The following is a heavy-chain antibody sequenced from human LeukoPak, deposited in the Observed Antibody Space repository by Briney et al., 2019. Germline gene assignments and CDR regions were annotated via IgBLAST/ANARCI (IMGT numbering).Heavy chain of an antibody. CDR2: LSPHANYE. D-gene: IGHD5-18*01. CDR3: ARDQGTHTDMARLGYFDY. Sequence: PGGSLRLSCAASGFTFSDYGIHWVRQAPGKGLEWVAVLSPHANYEYYADSGQGRFAISRDDSKNTVYLQMNSLRDEETAVYYCARDQGTHTDMARLGYFDYWGQGTLVTVSS. CDR1: GFTFSDYG. J-gene: IGHJ4*02. V-gene: IGHV3-33*01.